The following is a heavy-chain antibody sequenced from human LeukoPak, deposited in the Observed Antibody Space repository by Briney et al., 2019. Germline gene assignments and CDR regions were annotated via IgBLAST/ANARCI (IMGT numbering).Heavy chain of an antibody. D-gene: IGHD1-26*01. CDR2: ISYDGSNK. CDR1: GFTFSSYG. Sequence: PGGSLRLSCAASGFTFSSYGMHWVRQAPGKGLEWVAVISYDGSNKYYADSVKGRFTISRDNSKNTLYLQMNSLRAEDTAVYYCAKEPVGAHRRYGMDVWGQGTTVTVSS. V-gene: IGHV3-30*18. CDR3: AKEPVGAHRRYGMDV. J-gene: IGHJ6*02.